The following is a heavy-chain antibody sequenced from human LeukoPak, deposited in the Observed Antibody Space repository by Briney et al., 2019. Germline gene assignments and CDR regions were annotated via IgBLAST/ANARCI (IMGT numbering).Heavy chain of an antibody. J-gene: IGHJ6*02. D-gene: IGHD3-3*01. CDR2: MNPNSGNT. CDR3: ARSPTYYDFWSGYWTPYGMDV. V-gene: IGHV1-8*02. Sequence: ASVKVSCKASGYTFTSYGISWVRQAPGQGLEWMGWMNPNSGNTGYAQKFQGRVTMTRNTSISTAYMELSSLRSEDTAVYYCARSPTYYDFWSGYWTPYGMDVWGQGTTVTVSS. CDR1: GYTFTSYG.